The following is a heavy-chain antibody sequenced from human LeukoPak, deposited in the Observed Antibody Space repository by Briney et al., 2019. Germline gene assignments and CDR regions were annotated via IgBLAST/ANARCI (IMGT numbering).Heavy chain of an antibody. V-gene: IGHV3-30*02. Sequence: GGSLRLSCAASGHMFSTSGIHWVRQAPGKGLEWVAFIQYDGSEIYYADSLKGRFTISRDNSKNTLYLQMISLRAEDTAVFYCARESGAAKIGQMLNYWGQGTLVTVSS. CDR1: GHMFSTSG. J-gene: IGHJ4*02. D-gene: IGHD3-10*02. CDR3: ARESGAAKIGQMLNY. CDR2: IQYDGSEI.